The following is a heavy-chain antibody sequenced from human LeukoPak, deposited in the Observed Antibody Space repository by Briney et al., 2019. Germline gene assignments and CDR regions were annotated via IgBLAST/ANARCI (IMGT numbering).Heavy chain of an antibody. CDR3: ARESYDYVWGSYHYYYYYMDV. V-gene: IGHV3-74*01. CDR2: INSDGSST. CDR1: GFTFSSYW. Sequence: GGSLRLSCAASGFTFSSYWMHWVRQAPGKGLVWVSRINSDGSSTSYADSVKGRFTISRDNAKNTLYLQMNSLRAEDTAVYYCARESYDYVWGSYHYYYYYMDVWGKRTTVTVSS. J-gene: IGHJ6*03. D-gene: IGHD3-16*02.